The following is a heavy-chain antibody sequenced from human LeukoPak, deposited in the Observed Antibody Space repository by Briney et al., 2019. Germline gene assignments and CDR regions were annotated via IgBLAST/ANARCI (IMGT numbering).Heavy chain of an antibody. J-gene: IGHJ6*03. CDR3: AKEYLGYCSGGSCSRGYYYYYMDV. CDR1: GFTFSSYG. V-gene: IGHV3-30*02. CDR2: IWYDGSNK. D-gene: IGHD2-15*01. Sequence: PGGSLRLSCAASGFTFSSYGMHWVRQAPGKGLEWVAVIWYDGSNKYYADSVKGRFTISRDNSKNTLYLQMNSLRAEDTAVYYCAKEYLGYCSGGSCSRGYYYYYMDVWGKGTTVTVSS.